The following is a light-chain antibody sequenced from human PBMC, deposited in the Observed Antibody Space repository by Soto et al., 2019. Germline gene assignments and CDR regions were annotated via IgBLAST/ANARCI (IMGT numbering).Light chain of an antibody. CDR3: QQLKSYPQT. V-gene: IGKV1-9*01. CDR2: AAS. Sequence: DIQMTQSPSTLSASLGDRVTITCRASQGISSYLAWYQQKPGKAPKLLMYAASNLQSGVPSRFSGSGSGTEFTLTISSLQPEDFATYYCQQLKSYPQTFGQGTKVDIK. CDR1: QGISSY. J-gene: IGKJ1*01.